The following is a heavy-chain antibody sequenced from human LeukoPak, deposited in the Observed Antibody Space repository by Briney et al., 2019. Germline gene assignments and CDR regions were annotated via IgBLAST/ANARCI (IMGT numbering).Heavy chain of an antibody. Sequence: SETLSLTCAVYGESFSGYYWTWIRQPPGKGLEWIGEINDSGRTSCNPSLKSRVTISVDTSKNQFSLKLSSVTAADTAVYYCARVRMVYAMGNWFDPWGQGTLVTVSS. J-gene: IGHJ5*02. CDR1: GESFSGYY. CDR3: ARVRMVYAMGNWFDP. D-gene: IGHD2-8*01. CDR2: INDSGRT. V-gene: IGHV4-34*01.